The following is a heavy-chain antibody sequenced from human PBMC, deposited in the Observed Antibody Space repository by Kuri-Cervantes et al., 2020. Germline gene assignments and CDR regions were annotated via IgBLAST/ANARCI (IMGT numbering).Heavy chain of an antibody. V-gene: IGHV4-34*01. J-gene: IGHJ6*02. CDR3: ARGPTPGITLIGHYYYYYGMDV. CDR2: INHSGST. D-gene: IGHD3-16*01. Sequence: SETLSLTCAVYGGSFSGYYWSWIRQPPGKGLEWIGEINHSGSTNYNPSLKSRVTISVDTSKNQFSLKLSSVTAADTAVYYCARGPTPGITLIGHYYYYYGMDVWGQGTTVTVSS. CDR1: GGSFSGYY.